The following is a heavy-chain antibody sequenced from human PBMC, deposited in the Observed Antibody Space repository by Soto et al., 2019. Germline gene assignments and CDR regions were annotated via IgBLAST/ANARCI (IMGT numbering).Heavy chain of an antibody. CDR3: VRYGASGGRFSEY. J-gene: IGHJ4*02. V-gene: IGHV5-51*01. Sequence: EVQLVQSGAEVKEPGESLKISCKGSGYTFTSYWIGWVRQMPGEGLEWLGVIYPGDSDTRYSPSFQGQVTISADKPITTAYLQWSSLRASDSAMYYCVRYGASGGRFSEYWGQGTLVTVSS. D-gene: IGHD2-15*01. CDR2: IYPGDSDT. CDR1: GYTFTSYW.